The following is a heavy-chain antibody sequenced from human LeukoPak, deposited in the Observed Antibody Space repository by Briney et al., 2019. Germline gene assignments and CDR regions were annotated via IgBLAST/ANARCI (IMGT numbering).Heavy chain of an antibody. Sequence: PGGSLRLSCAASEFTFSSSAMSWVRQAPGKGLEWVSAISGSGGSTYYADSVKGRFTISRDNSKNTLYLQMNSLRAEDTAVYYCAKDGYNEKQNWFDPWGQGTLVTVSS. CDR3: AKDGYNEKQNWFDP. CDR2: ISGSGGST. CDR1: EFTFSSSA. V-gene: IGHV3-23*01. J-gene: IGHJ5*02. D-gene: IGHD5-24*01.